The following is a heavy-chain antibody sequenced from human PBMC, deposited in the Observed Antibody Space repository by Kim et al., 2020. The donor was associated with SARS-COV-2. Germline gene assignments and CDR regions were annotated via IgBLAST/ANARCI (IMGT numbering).Heavy chain of an antibody. CDR1: GYSFTSYW. J-gene: IGHJ6*02. Sequence: GESLKISCKGSGYSFTSYWIGWVRQMPGKGLEWMGIIYPGDSDTRYSPSFQGQVTISADKSISTAYLQWSRLKASDTAMYYCARRAFVFSSPFRYYYYGMDVWGQGTTVTVSS. V-gene: IGHV5-51*01. CDR2: IYPGDSDT. D-gene: IGHD6-19*01. CDR3: ARRAFVFSSPFRYYYYGMDV.